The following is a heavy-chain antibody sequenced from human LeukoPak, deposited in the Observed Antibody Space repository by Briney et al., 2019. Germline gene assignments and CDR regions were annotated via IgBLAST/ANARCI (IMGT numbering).Heavy chain of an antibody. CDR2: IYYSGST. D-gene: IGHD1-1*01. Sequence: SETLSLTCTVSGGSISSYYRSWIRQPPGKGLEWIGYIYYSGSTNYNPSLKSRVTISVDTSKNQFSLKLSSVTAADTAVYYCASSTGTSYPYFDYWGQGTLVTVSS. J-gene: IGHJ4*02. CDR1: GGSISSYY. CDR3: ASSTGTSYPYFDY. V-gene: IGHV4-59*08.